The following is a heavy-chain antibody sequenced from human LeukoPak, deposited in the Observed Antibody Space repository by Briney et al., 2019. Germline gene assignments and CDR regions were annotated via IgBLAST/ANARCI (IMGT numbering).Heavy chain of an antibody. J-gene: IGHJ4*02. D-gene: IGHD6-13*01. CDR3: ARRVAAAWEWFDY. CDR1: GFTFSSYG. Sequence: PGGSLRLSCAASGFTFSSYGMHWVRQAPGKGLEWVAVISYDGSNKYYADSVKGRFTVSRDNAKNSLYLQMNSLRAEDTALYYCARRVAAAWEWFDYWGQGTLVTVSS. CDR2: ISYDGSNK. V-gene: IGHV3-30*03.